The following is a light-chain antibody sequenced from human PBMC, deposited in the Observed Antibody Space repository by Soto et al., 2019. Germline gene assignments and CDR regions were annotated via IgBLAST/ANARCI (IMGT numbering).Light chain of an antibody. J-gene: IGKJ2*02. Sequence: IHITLSPSILSASVRDRVTITCRASQGITTYLNWYQQKPGEAPKLLIYAASNLHSGVPSRFSGSGSGTDFTLTISRLQPEDFAPYYCQQSDLTPPCAFGRGT. CDR1: QGITTY. CDR3: QQSDLTPPCA. V-gene: IGKV1-39*01. CDR2: AAS.